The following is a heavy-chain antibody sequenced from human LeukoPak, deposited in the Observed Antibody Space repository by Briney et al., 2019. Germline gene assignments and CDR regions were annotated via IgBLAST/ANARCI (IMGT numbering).Heavy chain of an antibody. CDR1: GGSISSGGYY. CDR3: ARGSLEQLVRTVGFDP. CDR2: IYYSGST. J-gene: IGHJ5*02. Sequence: SETLSLTCTVSGGSISSGGYYGSWIRQHPGKGLEWIGYIYYSGSTYYNPSLKSRVTISVDTSKNQFSLKLSSVTAADTAVYYCARGSLEQLVRTVGFDPWGQGTLVTVSS. D-gene: IGHD6-6*01. V-gene: IGHV4-31*03.